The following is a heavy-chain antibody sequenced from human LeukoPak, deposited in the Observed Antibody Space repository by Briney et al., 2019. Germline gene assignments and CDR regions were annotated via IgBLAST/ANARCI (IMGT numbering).Heavy chain of an antibody. D-gene: IGHD1-26*01. CDR2: ISWDGGST. J-gene: IGHJ4*02. CDR3: ASGEWELLLYY. V-gene: IGHV3-43D*03. Sequence: GGSLRLSCAASGFTFDDYAMHWVRQAPGKGLEWVSLISWDGGSTYYADSVKGRFTISRDNSKNTLYLQMNSLRAEDTAVYYCASGEWELLLYYWGQGTLVTVSS. CDR1: GFTFDDYA.